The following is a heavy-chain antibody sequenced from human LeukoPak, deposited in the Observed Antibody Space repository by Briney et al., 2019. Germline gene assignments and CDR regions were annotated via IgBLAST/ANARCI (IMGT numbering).Heavy chain of an antibody. V-gene: IGHV4-30-4*08. CDR1: GGSISNKY. Sequence: SETLSLTCSISGGSISNKYWSWIRQPPGKGLERIGYIYYSGSTYYNPSLKSRVTISVDTSKNQFSLKLSSVTAADTAVYYCARDLQRVGAFDIWGQGTMVTVSS. CDR3: ARDLQRVGAFDI. J-gene: IGHJ3*02. CDR2: IYYSGST.